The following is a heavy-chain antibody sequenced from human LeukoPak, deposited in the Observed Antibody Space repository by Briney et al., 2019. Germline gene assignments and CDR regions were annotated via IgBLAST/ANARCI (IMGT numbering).Heavy chain of an antibody. CDR1: GGSISSGGYY. V-gene: IGHV4-30-2*01. J-gene: IGHJ4*02. CDR2: IYHSGST. D-gene: IGHD5-12*01. Sequence: KASETLSLTCTVSGGSISSGGYYWSWIRQPPGKGLEWIGYIYHSGSTYYNPSLKSRVTISVDRSKNQFSLKLSSVTAADTAVYYCAREQYSQGFDYWGQGTLVTVSS. CDR3: AREQYSQGFDY.